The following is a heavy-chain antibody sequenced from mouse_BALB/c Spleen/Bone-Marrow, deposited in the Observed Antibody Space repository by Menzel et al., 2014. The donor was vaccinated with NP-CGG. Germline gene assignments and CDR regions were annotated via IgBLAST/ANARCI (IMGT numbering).Heavy chain of an antibody. D-gene: IGHD2-14*01. J-gene: IGHJ2*01. CDR1: GYTFTNYW. V-gene: IGHV1S130*01. CDR3: PRHHRHSYSLDD. Sequence: QVQLQQSGSVLVRPGASVKLSCKASGYTFTNYWIHWAKQRPGQGLEWIGAIHPTSGNTNFNEKFKVKATLPVDTSYSTAYVELSSLTAEDSAVYDCPRHHRHSYSLDDWGQGTTLTVSS. CDR2: IHPTSGNT.